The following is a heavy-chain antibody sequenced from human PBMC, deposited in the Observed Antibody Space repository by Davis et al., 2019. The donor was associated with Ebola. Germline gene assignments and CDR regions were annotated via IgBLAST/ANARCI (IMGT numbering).Heavy chain of an antibody. D-gene: IGHD2-2*02. CDR1: GGTFSSYA. J-gene: IGHJ6*03. CDR2: IIPIFGTA. Sequence: SVKVSCKASGGTFSSYAISWVRQAPGQGLEWMGGIIPIFGTANYAQKFQGRVTITADESTSTAYMELSSLRSEDTAVYYCARVLIPDIVVVPAAITRSVTTRFYYYYMDVWGKGTTVTVSS. V-gene: IGHV1-69*13. CDR3: ARVLIPDIVVVPAAITRSVTTRFYYYYMDV.